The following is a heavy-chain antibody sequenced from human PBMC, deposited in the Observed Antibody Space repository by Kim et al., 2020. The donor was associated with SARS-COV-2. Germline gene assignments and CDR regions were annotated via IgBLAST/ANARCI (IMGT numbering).Heavy chain of an antibody. V-gene: IGHV4-39*01. J-gene: IGHJ5*02. Sequence: SETLSLTCTVSGGSINSDSYYWGWVRQPPGKGLEWVASIYYSGTTYYNPSLKSRLTMSVDTSKNQFSLRLSSVTAADTAIYYCARHKIGSPFDPWGQGTLVTVSS. CDR3: ARHKIGSPFDP. D-gene: IGHD1-26*01. CDR2: IYYSGTT. CDR1: GGSINSDSYY.